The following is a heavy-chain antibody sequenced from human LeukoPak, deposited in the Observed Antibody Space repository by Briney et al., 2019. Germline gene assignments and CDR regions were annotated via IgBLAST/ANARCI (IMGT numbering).Heavy chain of an antibody. D-gene: IGHD1-26*01. Sequence: ASAKVSCKASGYTFTGCYMHWVRQAPGQGLEWMGRINPNSGGTNYAQKFQGRVTMTRDTSISTAYMELSRLRSDDTAVYYCARAWRISGSSSGFAYWGQGTLVTVSS. CDR1: GYTFTGCY. J-gene: IGHJ4*02. CDR2: INPNSGGT. CDR3: ARAWRISGSSSGFAY. V-gene: IGHV1-2*06.